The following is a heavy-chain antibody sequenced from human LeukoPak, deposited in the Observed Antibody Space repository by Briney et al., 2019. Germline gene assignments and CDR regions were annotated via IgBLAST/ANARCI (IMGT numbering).Heavy chain of an antibody. J-gene: IGHJ6*03. Sequence: GGSLRLSCAASGFTFSSYSMNWARQARGKGLEWGSSISSSSSYIYYADSVKGRFTISRDNAKNSLYLQMNSLRAEDTAVYYCARVSYYYYYMDVWGKGTTVTVSS. CDR2: ISSSSSYI. V-gene: IGHV3-21*01. CDR3: ARVSYYYYYMDV. CDR1: GFTFSSYS.